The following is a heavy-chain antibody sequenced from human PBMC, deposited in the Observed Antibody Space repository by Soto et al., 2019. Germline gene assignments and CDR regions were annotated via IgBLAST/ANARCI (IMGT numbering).Heavy chain of an antibody. CDR3: ARTAAAVTGYFQH. V-gene: IGHV1-69*13. CDR1: GGTFSSYA. Sequence: SVKVSCKASGGTFSSYAISWVRQAPGQGLEWMGGIIPLFGTANYAQKLKGRVTITADESTSTAYMELSSLRSEDTAVYYCARTAAAVTGYFQHWGQGTLVTVSS. J-gene: IGHJ1*01. D-gene: IGHD6-13*01. CDR2: IIPLFGTA.